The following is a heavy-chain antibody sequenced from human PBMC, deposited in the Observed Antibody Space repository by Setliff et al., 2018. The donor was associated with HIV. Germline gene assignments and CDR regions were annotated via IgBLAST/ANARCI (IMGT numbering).Heavy chain of an antibody. V-gene: IGHV4-61*09. D-gene: IGHD3-3*01. J-gene: IGHJ4*02. CDR2: IHTSGST. CDR1: GGSISSGSYY. CDR3: ARINVFQFLEWSANEGPFDY. Sequence: SETLSLTCTVSGGSISSGSYYWSWIRPPAGKGLEWIGHIHTSGSTNHNPSLKSRVTISVDTSKNQFSLTLSSVPAADTAVYYCARINVFQFLEWSANEGPFDYWGQGTPVTVSS.